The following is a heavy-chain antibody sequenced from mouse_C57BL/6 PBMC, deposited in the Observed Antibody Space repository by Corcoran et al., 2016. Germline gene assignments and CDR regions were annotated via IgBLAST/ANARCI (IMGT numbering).Heavy chain of an antibody. CDR3: ARWGYGIAFAY. CDR2: INPNNGGT. Sequence: EVQLQQSGPELVKPVASVTIPCKASGYTFTDYNMDWVKQSHGKSLEWIGDINPNNGGTIYNQKFKGKATLTVDKSSSTAYMELRSLTSEDTAVYYCARWGYGIAFAYWGQGTLVTVSA. CDR1: GYTFTDYN. D-gene: IGHD2-1*01. V-gene: IGHV1-18*01. J-gene: IGHJ3*01.